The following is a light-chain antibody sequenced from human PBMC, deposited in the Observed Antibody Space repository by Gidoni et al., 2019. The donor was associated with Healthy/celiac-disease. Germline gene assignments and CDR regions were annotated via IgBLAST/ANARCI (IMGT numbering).Light chain of an antibody. CDR1: SLRSYY. CDR2: GKN. CDR3: NSRDSSGNHVV. Sequence: SSELTQDPAVSVALGQTVRITCQGDSLRSYYASWYQQKPGQAPVLVIYGKNNRPSGIPDRFSGSSSGNTASLTITGAQAEDEADYYCNSRDSSGNHVVFGGGPKLTVL. V-gene: IGLV3-19*01. J-gene: IGLJ2*01.